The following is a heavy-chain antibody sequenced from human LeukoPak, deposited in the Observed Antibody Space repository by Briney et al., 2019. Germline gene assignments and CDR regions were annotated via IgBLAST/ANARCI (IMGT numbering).Heavy chain of an antibody. CDR1: GYTFTSYA. V-gene: IGHV1-3*01. J-gene: IGHJ4*02. CDR2: TNAGNGNT. D-gene: IGHD6-13*01. Sequence: ASVKVSCKASGYTFTSYAVHWVRQAPGQRLEWMGWTNAGNGNTKYSQKFQGRVTITRDTSASTAYMELSSLRSEDTAVYYCARAWYSSSWSLDYWGQGTLVTVSS. CDR3: ARAWYSSSWSLDY.